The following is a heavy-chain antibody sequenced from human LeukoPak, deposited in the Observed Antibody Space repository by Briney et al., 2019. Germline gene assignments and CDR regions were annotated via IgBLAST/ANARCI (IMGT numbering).Heavy chain of an antibody. V-gene: IGHV3-30*04. CDR3: AKSHGYSYGFDY. J-gene: IGHJ4*02. CDR1: GFAFTSFA. CDR2: ISYDGIIE. Sequence: GGSLRLSCAASGFAFTSFAMHWVRQAPGKGLEWVSLISYDGIIEDYADSVKGRFTISRDNSKNTLSLQMNSLRAEDTAVYYCAKSHGYSYGFDYWGQGTLVTVSS. D-gene: IGHD5-18*01.